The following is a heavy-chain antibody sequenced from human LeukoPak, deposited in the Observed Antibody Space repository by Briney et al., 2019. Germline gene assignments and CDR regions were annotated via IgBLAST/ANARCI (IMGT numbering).Heavy chain of an antibody. Sequence: PSQTLSLTCTVSGGSISSGDYYWSWIRQPPGKGLEWIGYIYYSGSTYYNPSLKSRVTISVDTSKNQFSLKLTSVTAADTALYYCARVFGGNPNWFDPWGQGTLVTVSS. J-gene: IGHJ5*02. V-gene: IGHV4-30-4*01. CDR3: ARVFGGNPNWFDP. CDR1: GGSISSGDYY. CDR2: IYYSGST. D-gene: IGHD4-23*01.